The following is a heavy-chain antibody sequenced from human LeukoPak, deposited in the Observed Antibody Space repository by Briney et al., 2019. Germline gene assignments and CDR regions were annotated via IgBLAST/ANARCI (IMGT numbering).Heavy chain of an antibody. CDR1: GGTLSNHA. Sequence: SVKVSCKASGGTLSNHAIIWVRQAPGQGLEWMGGVIPIFGTPNYAQKFQGRVTVTADESTSTAYMELSSLRSEDTAVYYCASSLVFGVAVDYWGQGTLVTVSS. V-gene: IGHV1-69*13. CDR3: ASSLVFGVAVDY. J-gene: IGHJ4*02. D-gene: IGHD3-3*01. CDR2: VIPIFGTP.